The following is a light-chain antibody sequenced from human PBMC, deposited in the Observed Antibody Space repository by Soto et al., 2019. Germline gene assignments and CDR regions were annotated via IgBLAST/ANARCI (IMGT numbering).Light chain of an antibody. CDR1: SSDVGGYNY. CDR2: DVS. J-gene: IGLJ2*01. Sequence: QSPLTQPPSASGSPGQSGAISCTGTSSDVGGYNYVSWYQQHPGKAPKLMLYDVSERPSGVPDRFSGSKSGNTASLTVSGLQAEDEADYYCSSYEGKKNVVFGEGTKPTV. CDR3: SSYEGKKNVV. V-gene: IGLV2-8*01.